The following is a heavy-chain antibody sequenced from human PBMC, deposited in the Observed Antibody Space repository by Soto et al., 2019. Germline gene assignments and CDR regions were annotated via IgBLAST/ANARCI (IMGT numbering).Heavy chain of an antibody. Sequence: EVQLLESGGGLVQPGGSLRLSCAASGFTFSSYAMSWVRQAPGKGLEWVSAISGSGGSTYYADSVKGRFTISRDNSKNRLYRQMNRRRAADTAVYYCAKGEGGRGLWFGELFRWCDPCGQGTLVTVSS. CDR2: ISGSGGST. CDR1: GFTFSSYA. CDR3: AKGEGGRGLWFGELFRWCDP. D-gene: IGHD3-10*01. V-gene: IGHV3-23*01. J-gene: IGHJ5*02.